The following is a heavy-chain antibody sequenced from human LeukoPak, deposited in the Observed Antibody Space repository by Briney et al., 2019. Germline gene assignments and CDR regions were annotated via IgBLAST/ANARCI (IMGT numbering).Heavy chain of an antibody. CDR2: INHSGST. Sequence: SGTLSLTCAVSGGSILTTNWWSWVRQPPGKGLEWIGEINHSGSTNYNPSLKSRVTISVDTSKNQFSLKLSSVTAADTAVYYCATSGGTLGPTNYFAYWGQGTLVTVSS. CDR3: ATSGGTLGPTNYFAY. D-gene: IGHD3-16*01. J-gene: IGHJ4*02. V-gene: IGHV4-4*02. CDR1: GGSILTTNW.